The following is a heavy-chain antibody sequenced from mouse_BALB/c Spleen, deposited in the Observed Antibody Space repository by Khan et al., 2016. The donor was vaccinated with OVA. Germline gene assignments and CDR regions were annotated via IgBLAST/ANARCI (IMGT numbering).Heavy chain of an antibody. CDR3: ARSGYGGFAY. D-gene: IGHD1-2*01. CDR2: VNPYNGGT. CDR1: GYSFTDYT. Sequence: EVQLQQSGPELVKPGTSMKISCKASGYSFTDYTMNWVKQSPGKNLEWIGLVNPYNGGTNYDQKFKGKATLTVHKSSSTAFMELLSLTSEDSAVYYCARSGYGGFAYWGQGTLVTVSA. J-gene: IGHJ3*01. V-gene: IGHV1-18*01.